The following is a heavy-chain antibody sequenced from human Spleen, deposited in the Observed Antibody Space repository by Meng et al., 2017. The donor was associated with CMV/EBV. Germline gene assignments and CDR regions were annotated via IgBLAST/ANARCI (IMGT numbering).Heavy chain of an antibody. D-gene: IGHD2-21*02. CDR3: TKGGGERVTFDAMDV. V-gene: IGHV3-9*01. CDR2: ISGNTGFI. J-gene: IGHJ6*02. Sequence: GGSLRLSCAASGFTFSSYWMSWVRQTPGEGLEWVSGISGNTGFIGYADSVKGRFTISRDNAKKTLSLQINTLRPEDTALYYCTKGGGERVTFDAMDVWGQGTTVTVSS. CDR1: GFTFSSYW.